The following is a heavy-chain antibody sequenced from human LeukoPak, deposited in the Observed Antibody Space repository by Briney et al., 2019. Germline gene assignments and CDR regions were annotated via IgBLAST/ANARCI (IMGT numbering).Heavy chain of an antibody. Sequence: PSETLSLTCTVSGGSIRTYDWSWIRQPPGKGLEWIGYIYSSGSTNYNPSLKSRVTISVDTSKNQFSLKLSSVTAADTAVYYCASSASGSLYDAFDIWGQGTMVTVSS. D-gene: IGHD1-26*01. CDR1: GGSIRTYD. J-gene: IGHJ3*02. CDR2: IYSSGST. CDR3: ASSASGSLYDAFDI. V-gene: IGHV4-59*01.